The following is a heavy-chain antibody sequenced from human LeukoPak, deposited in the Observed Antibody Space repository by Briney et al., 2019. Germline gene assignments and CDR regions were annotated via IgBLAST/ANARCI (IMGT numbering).Heavy chain of an antibody. D-gene: IGHD3-10*01. V-gene: IGHV3-30*02. CDR1: RFTFSNYG. Sequence: PGGSLRLSCAASRFTFSNYGMHWVRQAPGKGLEWVAFIRNDGSNKCYADSVKGRFTISRDNSKNTLYLQMNSLRAEDTAVYYCAKDPIGYYGSGSYFYWGQGTLVTVSS. J-gene: IGHJ4*02. CDR3: AKDPIGYYGSGSYFY. CDR2: IRNDGSNK.